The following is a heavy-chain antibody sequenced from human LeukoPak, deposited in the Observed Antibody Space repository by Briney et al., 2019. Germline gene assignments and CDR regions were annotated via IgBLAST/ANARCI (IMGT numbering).Heavy chain of an antibody. CDR2: INTNTGNP. Sequence: ASVKVSCKASGYKFTSYAMNWVRQAPGQGLEWMGWINTNTGNPTYAQGFTGRFVFSLDTSVSTAYLQISSLKAEDTAVYYCAKQGMEGLWRPDYWGQGTLVTVSS. V-gene: IGHV7-4-1*02. D-gene: IGHD3-3*01. CDR1: GYKFTSYA. CDR3: AKQGMEGLWRPDY. J-gene: IGHJ4*02.